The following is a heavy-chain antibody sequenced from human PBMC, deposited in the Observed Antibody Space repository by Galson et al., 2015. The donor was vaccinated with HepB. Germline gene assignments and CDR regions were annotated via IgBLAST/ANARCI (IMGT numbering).Heavy chain of an antibody. CDR3: ARYVRFGRPGYHDGMDV. J-gene: IGHJ6*02. CDR2: IYPGDSDT. D-gene: IGHD3-10*01. V-gene: IGHV5-51*01. Sequence: QSGAEVKKPGESLKISCKGSGSRFASYWIGWVRQMPGKGLEWMGIIYPGDSDTRSSPSFQGQVTISADKSISTAYLQWSSLKASDTAMYYCARYVRFGRPGYHDGMDVWGQGTTVTVSS. CDR1: GSRFASYW.